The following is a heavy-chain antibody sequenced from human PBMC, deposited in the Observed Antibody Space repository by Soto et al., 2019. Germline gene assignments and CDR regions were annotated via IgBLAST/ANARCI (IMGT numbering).Heavy chain of an antibody. V-gene: IGHV3-23*01. J-gene: IGHJ5*01. CDR3: AKDGRRVGPTLNWLDS. D-gene: IGHD1-26*01. CDR1: GLSLSGYA. Sequence: EVQLMESGGGLVQPGESLRLSCVVSGLSLSGYALSWVRQAPGKGLVWVSAVSGSGGTTYYADSVKGRFTISRDNSKNTLYLQMNGLRVEDTAKYFCAKDGRRVGPTLNWLDSWGQGTQVTVTS. CDR2: VSGSGGTT.